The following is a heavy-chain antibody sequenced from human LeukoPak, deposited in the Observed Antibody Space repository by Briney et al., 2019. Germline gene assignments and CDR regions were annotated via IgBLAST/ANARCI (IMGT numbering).Heavy chain of an antibody. CDR3: AREGYYYGLDV. J-gene: IGHJ6*02. CDR2: ISSTSSYI. Sequence: PGGSLRLSCATSGFTFGSYSMNWVRQAPGKGLEWVSSISSTSSYIYYADSVKGRFTVSRDNAKNSLYLQVNSLRAEDTAVYYCAREGYYYGLDVWGQGTTVTVSS. V-gene: IGHV3-21*01. CDR1: GFTFGSYS.